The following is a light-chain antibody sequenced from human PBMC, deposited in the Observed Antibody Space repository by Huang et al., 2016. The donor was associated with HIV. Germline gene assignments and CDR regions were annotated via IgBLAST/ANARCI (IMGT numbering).Light chain of an antibody. CDR1: QSVSSY. V-gene: IGKV3-11*01. Sequence: EIVLTQSPATLSLSPGEIATLSCRASQSVSSYLAWYQQKPGQAPRLLIYDASNRATGIPARFSGSGSGTDFTLTISSLEPEDFALYYCQQRSNWPLTFGPGTKVDIK. CDR2: DAS. CDR3: QQRSNWPLT. J-gene: IGKJ3*01.